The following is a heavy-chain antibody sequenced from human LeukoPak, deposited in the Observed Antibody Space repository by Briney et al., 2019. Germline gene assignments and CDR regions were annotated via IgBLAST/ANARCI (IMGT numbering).Heavy chain of an antibody. D-gene: IGHD3-3*01. Sequence: GGSLRLSCAASGFALSSHAMTWVRQAPGKGLEWVSSISGSAENTYYADSVKGRFTISRDSSQKILSLQMDNLKVDDTAIYYCAKGSTYDFWSGDALDVWGQGTMVTVAS. J-gene: IGHJ3*01. CDR3: AKGSTYDFWSGDALDV. CDR1: GFALSSHA. CDR2: ISGSAENT. V-gene: IGHV3-23*01.